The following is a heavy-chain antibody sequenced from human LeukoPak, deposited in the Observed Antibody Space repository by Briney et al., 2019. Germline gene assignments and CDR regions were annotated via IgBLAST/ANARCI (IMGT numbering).Heavy chain of an antibody. CDR2: ISASGSST. D-gene: IGHD6-19*01. V-gene: IGHV3-23*01. Sequence: GGSLRLSCADSGFTFSSYAMSWVRQAPGKGLEWVSTISASGSSTYYADSVRGRFTISRDNSKNTLYVQMNSLRDEDTAVYYCAKVSSAWHIDYWGQGTLVTVSS. CDR3: AKVSSAWHIDY. J-gene: IGHJ4*02. CDR1: GFTFSSYA.